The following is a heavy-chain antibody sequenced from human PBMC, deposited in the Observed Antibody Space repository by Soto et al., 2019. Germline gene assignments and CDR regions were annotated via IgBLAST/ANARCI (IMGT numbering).Heavy chain of an antibody. CDR3: ARRTSGWYLDY. CDR2: ISGSGGST. Sequence: EVQLLESGGGLVQPGGSLRLSCAASGFTFSNYAMSWVRQAPGKGLEWVSVISGSGGSTYYADSVKGRFTISRDNSKNTLYLQMNSLRAEDTAVDYCARRTSGWYLDYWGQGTLVTVSS. V-gene: IGHV3-23*01. CDR1: GFTFSNYA. J-gene: IGHJ4*02. D-gene: IGHD6-19*01.